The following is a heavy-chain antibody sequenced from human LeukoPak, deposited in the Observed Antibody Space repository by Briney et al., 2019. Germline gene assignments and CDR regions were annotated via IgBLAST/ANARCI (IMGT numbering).Heavy chain of an antibody. D-gene: IGHD3-22*01. Sequence: PSQTLSLTCTVSGGSISSGDYYWSWIRQPPGKGLEWIGYIYHSGSTYYNPSLKSRVTISVDRSKNQFSLKLSSVTAADTAVYYCARSNEKFSSGYFDYWGQGTLVTVSS. J-gene: IGHJ4*02. CDR3: ARSNEKFSSGYFDY. V-gene: IGHV4-30-2*01. CDR1: GGSISSGDYY. CDR2: IYHSGST.